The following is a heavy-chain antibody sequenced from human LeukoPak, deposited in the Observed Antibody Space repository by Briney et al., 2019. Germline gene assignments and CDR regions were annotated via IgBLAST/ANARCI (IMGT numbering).Heavy chain of an antibody. CDR2: IYSGGST. V-gene: IGHV3-53*01. CDR3: ASRYYDFWSGYYNLYYYYGMDV. D-gene: IGHD3-3*01. J-gene: IGHJ6*02. CDR1: GFTFSSYW. Sequence: GGSLRLSCAASGFTFSSYWMSWVRQAPGKGLEWVSVIYSGGSTYYADSVKGRFTISRDNSKNTPYLQMNSLRAEDTAVYYCASRYYDFWSGYYNLYYYYGMDVWGQGTTVTVSS.